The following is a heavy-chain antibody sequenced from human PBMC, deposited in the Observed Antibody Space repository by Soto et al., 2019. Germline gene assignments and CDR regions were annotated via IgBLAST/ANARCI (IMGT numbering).Heavy chain of an antibody. J-gene: IGHJ3*02. V-gene: IGHV4-4*07. Sequence: SETLSLTCTVSGGSISNYFCNWIRQPAGKGLEWIGRIDNSGSTNYNPSLKSRVTISVDMSREQFSLKLTSVTAADTAVYYCARGHNLGGSTFDIWGQGTSVTVSS. CDR1: GGSISNYF. CDR3: ARGHNLGGSTFDI. D-gene: IGHD3-16*01. CDR2: IDNSGST.